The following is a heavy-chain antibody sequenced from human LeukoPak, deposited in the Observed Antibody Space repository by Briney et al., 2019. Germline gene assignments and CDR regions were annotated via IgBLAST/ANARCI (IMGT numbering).Heavy chain of an antibody. V-gene: IGHV1-69*04. J-gene: IGHJ4*02. CDR1: GGTFSSYA. CDR2: IIPILGIA. CDR3: ARGKTTVVIDY. D-gene: IGHD4-17*01. Sequence: SVKVSCKASGGTFSSYAISWVRQAPGQGLEWMGRIIPILGIANYAQKFQGRVTITADKSTSTAYMELSSLRSEDTAVYYCARGKTTVVIDYWGQGTLVTVSS.